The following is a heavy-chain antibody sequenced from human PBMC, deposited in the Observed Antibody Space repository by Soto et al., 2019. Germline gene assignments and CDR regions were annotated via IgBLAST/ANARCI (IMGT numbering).Heavy chain of an antibody. CDR2: VYYTGST. D-gene: IGHD3-9*01. CDR1: GGYIRNFY. CDR3: ARAVLGPDLLADSFVGYYYDMDV. J-gene: IGHJ6*03. Sequence: SETLRLPCTVSGGYIRNFYWRWIRQPPGKGLEWIGYVYYTGSTSYNPSLKRRVTFSADSSRGQFSLRLNSVTAADTAVYYCARAVLGPDLLADSFVGYYYDMDVRGEGTTVTVSS. V-gene: IGHV4-59*08.